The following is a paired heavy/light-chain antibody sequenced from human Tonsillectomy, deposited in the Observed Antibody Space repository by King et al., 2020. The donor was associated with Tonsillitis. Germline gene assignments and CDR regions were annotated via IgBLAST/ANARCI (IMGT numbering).Light chain of an antibody. J-gene: IGKJ3*01. V-gene: IGKV1-33*01. Sequence: DIQMTQSPSSLSASVGDRVTITCQASRDINNYLNWYQQKPGKAPKLLIYAASNLETGVPSRFSGSGSGTDFTFTISSLQPEDIATYYCQQYDILFTFGPGTKVDIK. CDR2: AAS. CDR1: RDINNY. CDR3: QQYDILFT.
Heavy chain of an antibody. CDR1: GGSFSSYG. Sequence: QVQLVQSGAEVKKPGSSVKVSCKASGGSFSSYGFSWVRQAPGQGLQWVGGIIPIFGTINYAQKFQGRATITADEATSTAYMELSSLRSEDTAVYYCASGLYRSPDHGYSFDYWGQGTLVTVSS. CDR2: IIPIFGTI. D-gene: IGHD6-13*01. V-gene: IGHV1-69*01. J-gene: IGHJ4*02. CDR3: ASGLYRSPDHGYSFDY.